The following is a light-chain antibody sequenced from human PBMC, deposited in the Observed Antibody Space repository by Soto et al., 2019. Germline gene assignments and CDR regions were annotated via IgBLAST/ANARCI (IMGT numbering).Light chain of an antibody. J-gene: IGKJ4*01. CDR1: QSISSY. CDR3: QQSSSTPQT. CDR2: VAS. V-gene: IGKV1-39*01. Sequence: IQMTQSPSSLSASVGDRVTITCRASQSISSYLHWYQQKPGKAHKLLINVASTLQSGVPSRFSGSGSGTDFTLAITSLQPEEFATYYCQQSSSTPQTFGGGTRVEIK.